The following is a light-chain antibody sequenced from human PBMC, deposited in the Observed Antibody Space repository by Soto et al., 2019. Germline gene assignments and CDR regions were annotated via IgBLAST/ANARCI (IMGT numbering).Light chain of an antibody. J-gene: IGKJ5*01. CDR3: RQRHNRSIT. CDR2: DPS. V-gene: IGKV3-11*01. Sequence: EIVLTQSPATLSLSPGERATLSCRTSQTIRDRLNWYQQSPGQAPRLLIYDPSYRATDIPASFLGSGSGTDLILTISSLGPEVFGVYFCRQRHNRSITFGQGTRL. CDR1: QTIRDR.